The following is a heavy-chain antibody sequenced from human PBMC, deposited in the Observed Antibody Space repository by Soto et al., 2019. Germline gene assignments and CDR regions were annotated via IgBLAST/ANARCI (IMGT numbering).Heavy chain of an antibody. Sequence: SETLSLTCTVSGGSISSYYWSWIRQPPGKGLEWIGYIYYSGSTNYNPSLKSRVTISVDTSKNQFSLKLSSVTAADTAVYYCARDGPAMVRGVIIDYYGMDVWGQGTTVTVSS. D-gene: IGHD3-10*01. J-gene: IGHJ6*02. CDR1: GGSISSYY. CDR2: IYYSGST. V-gene: IGHV4-59*01. CDR3: ARDGPAMVRGVIIDYYGMDV.